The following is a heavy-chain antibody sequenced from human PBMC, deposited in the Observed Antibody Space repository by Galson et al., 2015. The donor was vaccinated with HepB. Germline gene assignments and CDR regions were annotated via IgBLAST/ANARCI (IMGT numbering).Heavy chain of an antibody. CDR1: GYTFTSYD. V-gene: IGHV1-8*01. CDR2: MNPNSGNR. CDR3: ARVAYASGWYRGRKEFDY. J-gene: IGHJ4*02. Sequence: SVKVSCKASGYTFTSYDTNWVRQATGQGLEWMGWMNPNSGNRGYAQKFQGRVSMTRDTSINTAYMELTGLRSEDTAVYYCARVAYASGWYRGRKEFDYWGQGTLVTVSS. D-gene: IGHD6-19*01.